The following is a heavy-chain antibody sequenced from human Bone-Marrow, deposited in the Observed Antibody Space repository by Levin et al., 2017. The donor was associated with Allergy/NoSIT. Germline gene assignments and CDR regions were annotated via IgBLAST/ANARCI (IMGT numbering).Heavy chain of an antibody. CDR2: ISTYNGKT. D-gene: IGHD5-12*01. Sequence: PGASVKVSCKASGYTFTTYGVSWVRQAPGQGLEWMGWISTYNGKTYYAQKLQGRVTMTTDTATSTAYMELRSLRSDDTAVYYCAREDVHGRTIRDRSPLDYWGQGTLVTVSS. CDR3: AREDVHGRTIRDRSPLDY. CDR1: GYTFTTYG. V-gene: IGHV1-18*01. J-gene: IGHJ4*02.